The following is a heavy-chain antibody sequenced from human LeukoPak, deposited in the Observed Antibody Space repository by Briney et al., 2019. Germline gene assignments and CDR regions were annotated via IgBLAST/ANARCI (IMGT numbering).Heavy chain of an antibody. J-gene: IGHJ3*02. CDR3: AIEFATVVVSAVISAFDI. CDR2: INPNSGDT. Sequence: PVASVKVSCKASGYIFTGYYIHWVRQAPGQGLEWMGWINPNSGDTKYAQKFQGRVTMTRDTSIRTAYMELSRLRSDDTAVYYCAIEFATVVVSAVISAFDIWGQGTMVTVSS. D-gene: IGHD2-2*02. V-gene: IGHV1-2*02. CDR1: GYIFTGYY.